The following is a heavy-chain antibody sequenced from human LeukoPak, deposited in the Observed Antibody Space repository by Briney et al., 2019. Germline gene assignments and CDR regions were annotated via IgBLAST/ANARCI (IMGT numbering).Heavy chain of an antibody. V-gene: IGHV3-7*01. CDR3: AREGAAAGSSGWFDP. Sequence: PGGSLRLSCAASGLTFSSYWMSWVRQAPGKGLEWVANIKQDGSEKYYVDSVKGRFTISRANAKNSLYLQMNSLRAEDTAVYYCAREGAAAGSSGWFDPWGQGTLVTVSS. D-gene: IGHD6-13*01. CDR2: IKQDGSEK. J-gene: IGHJ5*02. CDR1: GLTFSSYW.